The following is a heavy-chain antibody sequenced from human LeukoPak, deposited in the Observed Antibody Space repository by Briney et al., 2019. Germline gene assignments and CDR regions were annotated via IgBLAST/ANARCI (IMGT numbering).Heavy chain of an antibody. CDR1: GFTFSSYS. D-gene: IGHD6-19*01. CDR3: ARDVRKGAVAGKYY. CDR2: ISSSSSTI. Sequence: GGSLRLACAASGFTFSSYSMNWVRQAPGKGLEWVSYISSSSSTIYYADSVKGRFTISRDNAKNSLYLQMNSLRDEDTAVYYCARDVRKGAVAGKYYWGQGTLVTVSS. J-gene: IGHJ4*02. V-gene: IGHV3-48*02.